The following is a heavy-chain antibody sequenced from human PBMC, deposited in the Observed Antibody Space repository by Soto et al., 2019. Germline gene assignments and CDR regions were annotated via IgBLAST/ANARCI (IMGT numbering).Heavy chain of an antibody. J-gene: IGHJ4*02. CDR3: TRSAISPYGGLIGPFDY. Sequence: QVQLAQSGAEERKPGASVKVSCEATGYTFTAYALHWVRQSPGQRLVWMGWINPANGNTKYSQKFQGRLITTSDTSPNTAYTELNSLTSEDTAMYYCTRSAISPYGGLIGPFDYWGQGNLVTVSS. V-gene: IGHV1-3*05. CDR1: GYTFTAYA. CDR2: INPANGNT. D-gene: IGHD3-16*02.